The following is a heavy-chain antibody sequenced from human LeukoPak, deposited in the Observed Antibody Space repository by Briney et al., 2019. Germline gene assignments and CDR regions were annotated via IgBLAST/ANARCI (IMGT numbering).Heavy chain of an antibody. V-gene: IGHV3-23*01. CDR1: AFTLSSYA. Sequence: GGSLRLSCAASAFTLSSYAMSWVRQAPGKGLEWVSSITGSGGSTYYADSVKGRFTISRDNSKNTLYLQMNSLRAEDTAVYYCAKALRVVVVSSAPTNSPFDYWGQGTLVTVSS. CDR3: AKALRVVVVSSAPTNSPFDY. D-gene: IGHD2-15*01. CDR2: ITGSGGST. J-gene: IGHJ4*02.